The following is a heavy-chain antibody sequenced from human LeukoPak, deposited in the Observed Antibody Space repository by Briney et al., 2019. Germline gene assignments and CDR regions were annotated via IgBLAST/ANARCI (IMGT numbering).Heavy chain of an antibody. V-gene: IGHV1-69*04. CDR3: ASGYCSSTSCYHSNWFDP. CDR2: IIPILGIA. CDR1: GGTFSSYA. D-gene: IGHD2-2*01. Sequence: GASVKVSCKASGGTFSSYAISWVRQAPGQGLVWMGRIIPILGIANYAQKFQGRVTITADKSTSTAYMELSSLRSEDTAVYYCASGYCSSTSCYHSNWFDPWGQGTLVTVSS. J-gene: IGHJ5*02.